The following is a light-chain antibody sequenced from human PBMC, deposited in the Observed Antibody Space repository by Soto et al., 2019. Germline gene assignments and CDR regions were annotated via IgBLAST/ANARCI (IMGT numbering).Light chain of an antibody. CDR3: AAWDDSPNGVV. V-gene: IGLV1-44*01. CDR1: SSNIGRNT. CDR2: SNN. Sequence: QSVLTQPPSASGTPGQRVTISCSGSSSNIGRNTVNWYQQLPGTAPKLLIYSNNERPSGVPDRFSGSKSGTSASLAISGLQSEDEADYYCAAWDDSPNGVVFGGGTKLTVL. J-gene: IGLJ2*01.